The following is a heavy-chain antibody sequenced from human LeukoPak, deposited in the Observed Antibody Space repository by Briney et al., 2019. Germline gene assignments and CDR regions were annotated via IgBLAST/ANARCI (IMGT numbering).Heavy chain of an antibody. V-gene: IGHV4-61*02. CDR2: IYTSGST. CDR1: GGSISSGSSY. Sequence: SETLSLTCTVSGGSISSGSSYWSWIRQPAGKGLEWIGRIYTSGSTNYNPSLKSRASISADTSKNQFFLKLSSVTAADTAVDYFARGRLGRTGTTVSREATFGYYFDYWGQGTLVTVSS. CDR3: ARGRLGRTGTTVSREATFGYYFDY. D-gene: IGHD1-7*01. J-gene: IGHJ4*02.